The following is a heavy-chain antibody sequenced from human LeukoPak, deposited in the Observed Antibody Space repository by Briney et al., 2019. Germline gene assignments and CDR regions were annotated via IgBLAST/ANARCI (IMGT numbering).Heavy chain of an antibody. J-gene: IGHJ4*02. CDR1: GYTFSTYD. CDR2: MNPKSGNT. Sequence: PWASVKVSCKASGYTFSTYDISWVRQATGQGLEWVGWMNPKSGNTGYARKYQGRVTMTRDTSISTAYMQLSGLTPEDTAVYYCARARGIAAAEDWGQGTRVTVSS. D-gene: IGHD6-13*01. CDR3: ARARGIAAAED. V-gene: IGHV1-8*01.